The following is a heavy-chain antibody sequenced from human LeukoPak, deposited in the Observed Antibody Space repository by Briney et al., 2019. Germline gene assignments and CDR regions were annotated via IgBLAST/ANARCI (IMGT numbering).Heavy chain of an antibody. CDR1: GYTFSGDD. V-gene: IGHV1-2*02. CDR3: ARGSVTGGWYLNLGY. D-gene: IGHD6-19*01. Sequence: GASVKVSCKASGYTFSGDDMHWVRQAPGQGLEWMGWIYPNSGDTNYAQNCQGRVTMTRDTSISTVYMELTRLTSDDTAVYYCARGSVTGGWYLNLGYWGQGTLVTVSS. J-gene: IGHJ4*02. CDR2: IYPNSGDT.